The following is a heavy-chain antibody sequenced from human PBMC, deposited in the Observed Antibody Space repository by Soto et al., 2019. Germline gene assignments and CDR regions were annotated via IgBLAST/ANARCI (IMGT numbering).Heavy chain of an antibody. D-gene: IGHD5-12*01. CDR3: ARVSTDGYNGWLDP. V-gene: IGHV4-4*02. CDR2: IYHSCST. CDR1: GVSIISANW. Sequence: SGTLSLTCAVSGVSIISANWCSCVRHPPGKGLEWIGEIYHSCSTNYHPSLKSRVTISVDKSKNQISLKLSSVTAADTAVYYCARVSTDGYNGWLDPWGQRTLVTVSS. J-gene: IGHJ5*02.